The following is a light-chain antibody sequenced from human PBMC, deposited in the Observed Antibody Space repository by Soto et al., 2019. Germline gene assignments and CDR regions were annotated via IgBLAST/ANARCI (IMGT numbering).Light chain of an antibody. J-gene: IGKJ2*01. CDR3: QRYDGY. CDR1: QNLNNW. V-gene: IGKV1-5*01. CDR2: GAS. Sequence: DTQMTQSPSTLSASVGDTVTITCRSRQNLNNWLAWYQQKPEKVPKLLIYGASTLEDGVPSRFSGSRSGTEFTLTINSLQPDDFATYYCQRYDGYFGQGTKLEIK.